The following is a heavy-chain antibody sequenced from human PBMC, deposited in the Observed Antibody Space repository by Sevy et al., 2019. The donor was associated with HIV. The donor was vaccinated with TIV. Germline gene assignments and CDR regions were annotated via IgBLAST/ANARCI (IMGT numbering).Heavy chain of an antibody. CDR1: GFTVSSNY. J-gene: IGHJ6*02. Sequence: GGSLRLSCAASGFTVSSNYMSWVRQAPGKGLEWVSVIYSGGSTYYADSVKGRFTISRDNSKNTLYLQMNSLRAEDTAVYYCARDRKNANSPAGYYGMDVWGQGTTVTVSS. CDR3: ARDRKNANSPAGYYGMDV. V-gene: IGHV3-53*01. CDR2: IYSGGST. D-gene: IGHD3-16*01.